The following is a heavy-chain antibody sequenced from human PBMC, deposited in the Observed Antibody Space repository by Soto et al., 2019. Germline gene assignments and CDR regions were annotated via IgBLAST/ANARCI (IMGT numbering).Heavy chain of an antibody. Sequence: GGSLRVSCAASGVTFSSYSMSWGRHAPGKGLESVSAISGSGGSTYYADSVKGRFTISRDNSKNTLYLQMNSLRDEDTAVYYCAQDSERGYPYGSLRYRRPGPLVTVSS. J-gene: IGHJ4*02. V-gene: IGHV3-23*01. CDR2: ISGSGGST. CDR1: GVTFSSYS. CDR3: AQDSERGYPYGSLRY. D-gene: IGHD5-18*01.